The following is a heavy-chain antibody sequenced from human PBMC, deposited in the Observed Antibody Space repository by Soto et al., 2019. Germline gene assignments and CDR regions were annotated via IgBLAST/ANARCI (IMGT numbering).Heavy chain of an antibody. D-gene: IGHD2-2*01. J-gene: IGHJ6*02. CDR2: INPNSGGT. CDR1: GYTFTGYY. Sequence: ASVKVSCKASGYTFTGYYMHWVRQAPGQGLEWMGWINPNSGGTNYAQKFQGRVTMTRDTSISTAYMELSRLRSDDTAVYYCAKARSSTSTTRDYYGMDVWGQGTTVTGSS. CDR3: AKARSSTSTTRDYYGMDV. V-gene: IGHV1-2*02.